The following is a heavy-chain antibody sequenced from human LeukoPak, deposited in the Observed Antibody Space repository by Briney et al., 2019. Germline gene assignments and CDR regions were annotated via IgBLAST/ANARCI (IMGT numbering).Heavy chain of an antibody. D-gene: IGHD1-1*01. Sequence: GGSLRLSCAASGFTFSNYAMSWVRQAPGKGLEWVSSISSSSGHSTYYADSVQGRFTISRDNSKNTLYLQMNSLRAEDTALYYCAKGYLYFDYWGQGTLVAVSS. CDR2: ISSSSGHST. CDR1: GFTFSNYA. V-gene: IGHV3-23*01. CDR3: AKGYLYFDY. J-gene: IGHJ4*02.